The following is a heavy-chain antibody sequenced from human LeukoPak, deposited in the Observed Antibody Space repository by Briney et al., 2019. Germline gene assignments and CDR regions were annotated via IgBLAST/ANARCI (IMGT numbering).Heavy chain of an antibody. CDR1: GFTLSSYA. V-gene: IGHV3-23*01. Sequence: GGSLRLSCAASGFTLSSYAMSWVRQAPGKGLEWVSAISGSGGSTYYADSVKGRVTISRDNSKNTLYLQMNSLRAEDTAVYYCAKVTYYYDSSGYYYFDYWGQGTLVTVSS. J-gene: IGHJ4*02. CDR3: AKVTYYYDSSGYYYFDY. CDR2: ISGSGGST. D-gene: IGHD3-22*01.